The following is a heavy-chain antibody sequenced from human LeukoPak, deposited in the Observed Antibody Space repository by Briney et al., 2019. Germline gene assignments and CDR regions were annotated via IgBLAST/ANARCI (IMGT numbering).Heavy chain of an antibody. Sequence: VSVKVSCKASGYTFTNYGISWVRQAPGQGLECMGWISGYTGDTKYAQILQGRFTVTTDTSTSTAYMELRSLTYDDTAVYYCARAGYCGDGGCRGGSAFDVWGQGTMVTVSS. V-gene: IGHV1-18*01. CDR3: ARAGYCGDGGCRGGSAFDV. D-gene: IGHD2-15*01. J-gene: IGHJ3*01. CDR1: GYTFTNYG. CDR2: ISGYTGDT.